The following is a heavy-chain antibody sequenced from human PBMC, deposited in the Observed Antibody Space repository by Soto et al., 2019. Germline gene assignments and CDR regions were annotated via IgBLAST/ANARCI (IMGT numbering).Heavy chain of an antibody. V-gene: IGHV3-33*01. CDR1: GFTFSAYG. J-gene: IGHJ3*02. CDR3: VRGRRKAGSFDI. Sequence: QVQLVESGGGVVQPGRSLRLSCAASGFTFSAYGMHWVRQAPGKGLEWVAVIWDDGVKKYYEDSVKGRFTISRDNSDNTLLLQMNNLTAEDSADYYCVRGRRKAGSFDIWGQGTTVTVSS. CDR2: IWDDGVKK.